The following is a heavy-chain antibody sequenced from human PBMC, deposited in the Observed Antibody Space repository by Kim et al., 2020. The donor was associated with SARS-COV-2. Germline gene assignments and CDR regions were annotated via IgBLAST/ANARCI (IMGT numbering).Heavy chain of an antibody. Sequence: ASVKVSCKASGYTFSTYGITWVRQAPEQGLEWMGWIFAYNGNTKYAQNLQGRVTLTTDTSTSTAYMHLRSLRSDDTAVYFCSREISGGNTDFDFWGQGTLVTVSS. V-gene: IGHV1-18*01. J-gene: IGHJ4*02. CDR2: IFAYNGNT. D-gene: IGHD1-7*01. CDR1: GYTFSTYG. CDR3: SREISGGNTDFDF.